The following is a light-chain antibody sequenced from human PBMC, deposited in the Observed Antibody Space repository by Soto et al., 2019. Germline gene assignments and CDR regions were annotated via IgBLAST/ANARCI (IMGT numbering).Light chain of an antibody. CDR2: GAS. V-gene: IGKV3-20*01. CDR3: QQYGSSPRT. CDR1: QSVSSSY. J-gene: IGKJ1*01. Sequence: EIVLTQSPGTLSLSPGERATLSCRASQSVSSSYLAWYQQKPGQAPRLLIYGASSRATGIPDRFSGSGSGTDFTLTISRLEPEYFDVYYCQQYGSSPRTFGQGTKVE.